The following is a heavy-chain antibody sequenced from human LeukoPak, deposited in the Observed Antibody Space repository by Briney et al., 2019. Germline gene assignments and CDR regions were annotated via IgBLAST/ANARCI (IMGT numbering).Heavy chain of an antibody. CDR1: GGSISSGGYY. CDR3: ARAGYSSSRYGY. CDR2: IYYSGST. V-gene: IGHV4-31*03. D-gene: IGHD6-13*01. Sequence: SETLSLTCTVSGGSISSGGYYWSWIRQHPGKGLEWIGYIYYSGSTYYNPSLKSRVTISVDTSKNQFSLKLSSVTAADTAVYYCARAGYSSSRYGYWGQGTLVTVSS. J-gene: IGHJ4*02.